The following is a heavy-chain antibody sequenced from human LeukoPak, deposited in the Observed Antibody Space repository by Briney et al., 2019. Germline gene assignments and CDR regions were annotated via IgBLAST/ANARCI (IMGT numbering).Heavy chain of an antibody. CDR3: ARDRLTNDAFDI. D-gene: IGHD2-8*01. CDR2: INSDGSGT. CDR1: GFTFNSYW. J-gene: IGHJ3*02. Sequence: GGALRLSCADSGFTFNSYWMHWVRQAPGKGLVWVSRINSDGSGTRDADFVKGRFTISRDNFQNTLYLQMNSLRDEDTAMYYCARDRLTNDAFDIWGQGTMVTVSS. V-gene: IGHV3-74*01.